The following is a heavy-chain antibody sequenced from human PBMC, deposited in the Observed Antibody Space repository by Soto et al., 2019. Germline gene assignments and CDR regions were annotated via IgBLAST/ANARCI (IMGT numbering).Heavy chain of an antibody. CDR1: GFTFSNYW. D-gene: IGHD2-15*01. J-gene: IGHJ4*02. Sequence: EVELVESGGGLVQPGGSLRLSCVASGFTFSNYWMHWVRQAPGKGLEWVSRISSDGSSTTYADSVKGRFTISRDNAENLLHLQMNSLRAEDTAVYYCARVRYCSDNSCYSWFDYWGQGTLVTVSS. CDR3: ARVRYCSDNSCYSWFDY. V-gene: IGHV3-74*01. CDR2: ISSDGSST.